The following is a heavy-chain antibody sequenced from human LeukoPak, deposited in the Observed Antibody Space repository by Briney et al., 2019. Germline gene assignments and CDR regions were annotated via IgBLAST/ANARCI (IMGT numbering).Heavy chain of an antibody. D-gene: IGHD7-27*01. CDR1: GGSISSSNW. CDR2: IYYSGST. J-gene: IGHJ4*02. V-gene: IGHV4-4*02. CDR3: ARASNWGLDY. Sequence: SGTLSLTCAVSGGSISSSNWWSWVRQPPGKGLEWIGYIYYSGSTNYNPSLKSRVTISVDTSKNQFSLKLSSVTAADTAVYYCARASNWGLDYWGQGTLVTVSS.